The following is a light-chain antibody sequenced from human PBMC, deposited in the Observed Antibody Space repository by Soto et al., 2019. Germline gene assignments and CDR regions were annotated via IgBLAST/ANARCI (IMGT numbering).Light chain of an antibody. CDR1: QSFSSGY. Sequence: EIVLTQSPGTLSLSPGERATLSCRASQSFSSGYLAWYQQKPGQAPRLLIYGASSRATGIPDRFSGSGSGTDFTLTISRLEPEDFGVYYCQEYGSSRTFGQGTKVEIK. V-gene: IGKV3-20*01. CDR2: GAS. J-gene: IGKJ1*01. CDR3: QEYGSSRT.